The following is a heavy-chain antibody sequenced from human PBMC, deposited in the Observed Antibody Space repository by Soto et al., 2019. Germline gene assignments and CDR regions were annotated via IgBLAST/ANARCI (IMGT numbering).Heavy chain of an antibody. CDR2: ISFDGNIK. CDR1: GFTFSDYA. D-gene: IGHD2-8*01. CDR3: ARAPRRYCTSLSCLGLYGLDV. V-gene: IGHV3-30-3*01. J-gene: IGHJ6*02. Sequence: GGSLRLSCAASGFTFSDYAMPGFRHVPGQGLGWVAVISFDGNIKYDADSVKGRFTISRDNSKNTLFLQTDSLKGEDTAVYSCARAPRRYCTSLSCLGLYGLDVWGQGTAVTVSS.